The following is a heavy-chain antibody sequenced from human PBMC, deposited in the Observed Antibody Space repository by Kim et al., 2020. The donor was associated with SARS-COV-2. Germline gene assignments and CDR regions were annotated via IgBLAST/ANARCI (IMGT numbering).Heavy chain of an antibody. V-gene: IGHV3-23*01. CDR2: ISGSGSER. D-gene: IGHD2-8*01. CDR1: GFTFNSEA. J-gene: IGHJ4*02. CDR3: VKDIYASTWYFDF. Sequence: GGSLRLSCATSGFTFNSEAMSWVRQDPEKGLEWVSLISGSGSERHYADSVRGRFTISRDNSKNTLYLQVNNLRPDDTALYYCVKDIYASTWYFDFWGQG.